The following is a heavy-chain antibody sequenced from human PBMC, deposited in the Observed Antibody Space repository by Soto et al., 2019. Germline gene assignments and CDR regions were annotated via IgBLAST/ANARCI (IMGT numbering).Heavy chain of an antibody. J-gene: IGHJ4*02. CDR2: IYYSGST. CDR1: GGSISSGDYY. CDR3: ARETRGYVYYYDSSGSHKAMAKFDY. D-gene: IGHD3-22*01. Sequence: PSETLSLTCTVSGGSISSGDYYWSWIRQPPGKGLEWIGYIYYSGSTNYNPSLKSRVTISVDTSKNQFSLKLSSVTAADTAVYYCARETRGYVYYYDSSGSHKAMAKFDYWGQGTLVTVSS. V-gene: IGHV4-61*08.